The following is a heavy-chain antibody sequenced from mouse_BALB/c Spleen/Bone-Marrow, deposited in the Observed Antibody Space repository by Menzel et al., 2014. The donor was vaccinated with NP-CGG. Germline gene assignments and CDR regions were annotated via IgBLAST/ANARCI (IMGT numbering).Heavy chain of an antibody. V-gene: IGHV5-9-3*01. CDR1: GFTFSSYA. CDR2: ISSGGSHT. D-gene: IGHD2-10*02. Sequence: EVQVVESGGGLVKPGGSLKLSCAASGFTFSSYAMSWVRQTPEKRLEWVATISSGGSHTYYPDSVKGRFTISRDNAKNTQYLQMSSLRSEDTAMYYCARRGYGNYVGYAMDYWGQGTSVTVSS. CDR3: ARRGYGNYVGYAMDY. J-gene: IGHJ4*01.